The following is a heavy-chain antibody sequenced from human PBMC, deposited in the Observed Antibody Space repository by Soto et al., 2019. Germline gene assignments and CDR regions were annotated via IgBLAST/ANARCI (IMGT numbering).Heavy chain of an antibody. CDR2: ISYDGSNK. CDR1: GFTFSSYG. D-gene: IGHD3-3*01. CDR3: GGGYYFGDY. Sequence: QVQLVESGGGVVQPGRSLRLYCAASGFTFSSYGMHCVRQAPGKGLEWVATISYDGSNKYYAESVKGRFTISRDNTKNTLYVQMNKLRADDTAVYSGGGGYYFGDYWGQGTLVTDSS. V-gene: IGHV3-30*03. J-gene: IGHJ4*02.